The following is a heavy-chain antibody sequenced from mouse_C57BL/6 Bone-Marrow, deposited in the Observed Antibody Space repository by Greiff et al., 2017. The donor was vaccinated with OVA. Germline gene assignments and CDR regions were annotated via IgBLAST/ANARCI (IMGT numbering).Heavy chain of an antibody. Sequence: QVQLQQPGAELVKPGASVKMSCKASGYTFTSYWITWVKQRPGQGLEWIGDIYPGSGSTNYNEKFKSKATLTVDKSSSTAYMQLSSLTSEDSAVYYCARRLTETNYYAMDYWGQGTSVTVSS. D-gene: IGHD4-1*01. CDR3: ARRLTETNYYAMDY. V-gene: IGHV1-55*01. CDR2: IYPGSGST. CDR1: GYTFTSYW. J-gene: IGHJ4*01.